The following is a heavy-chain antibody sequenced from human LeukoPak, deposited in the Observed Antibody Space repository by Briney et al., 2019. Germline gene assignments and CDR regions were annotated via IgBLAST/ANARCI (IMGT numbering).Heavy chain of an antibody. Sequence: GGSLRLSCAASGFTFSSYSMNWVRQAPGKGLEWVSYISSSSSTRYYADSVKGRFTISRDNAKNSLYLQMNSLRAEDTAVYYCARDKAAAGSDYWGQGTLVTVSS. CDR1: GFTFSSYS. CDR2: ISSSSSTR. V-gene: IGHV3-48*01. J-gene: IGHJ4*02. D-gene: IGHD6-13*01. CDR3: ARDKAAAGSDY.